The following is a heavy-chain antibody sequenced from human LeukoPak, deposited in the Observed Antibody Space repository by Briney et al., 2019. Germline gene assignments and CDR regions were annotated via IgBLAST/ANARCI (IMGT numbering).Heavy chain of an antibody. V-gene: IGHV3-23*01. D-gene: IGHD3-10*01. Sequence: GGSLRLSCAASGFTFSSSAMNWVRQAPGKGLEWASGISGSGNTYYADSVKGRFTISRDNSKNTLYLQMNSLRAEDTAVYYCAKGQRIMVRGVVDYWGQGTLVTVSS. CDR3: AKGQRIMVRGVVDY. CDR1: GFTFSSSA. J-gene: IGHJ4*02. CDR2: ISGSGNT.